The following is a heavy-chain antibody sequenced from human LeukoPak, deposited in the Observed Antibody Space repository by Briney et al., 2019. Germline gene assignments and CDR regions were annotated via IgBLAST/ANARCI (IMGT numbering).Heavy chain of an antibody. J-gene: IGHJ5*02. D-gene: IGHD3-10*01. CDR1: GPSISSTIYY. V-gene: IGHV4-39*07. Sequence: SETLSLTCTVSGPSISSTIYYWGWIRQPPGKGLEWIGSMHSSGSTYYNPSLRSRVTISIDTSKNQFSLKLSSVTAADTAVYYCARLKQERVRGVILRFDPWGQGTLVTVSS. CDR2: MHSSGST. CDR3: ARLKQERVRGVILRFDP.